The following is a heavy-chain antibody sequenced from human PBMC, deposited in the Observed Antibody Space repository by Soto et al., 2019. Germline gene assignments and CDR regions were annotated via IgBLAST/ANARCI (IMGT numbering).Heavy chain of an antibody. CDR3: ARRPSGYEGWFDP. Sequence: SETLSLTCTVSGGSISSYYWSWIRQPPGKGLEWIGYIYYSGSTNYNPSLKSRVTISVDTSKNQFSLKLSSVTAADTAVYYCARRPSGYEGWFDPWGQGTLVTVSS. J-gene: IGHJ5*02. CDR2: IYYSGST. D-gene: IGHD5-12*01. CDR1: GGSISSYY. V-gene: IGHV4-59*08.